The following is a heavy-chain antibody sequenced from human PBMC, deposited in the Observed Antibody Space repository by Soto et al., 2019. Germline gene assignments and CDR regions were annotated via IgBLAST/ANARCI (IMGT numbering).Heavy chain of an antibody. Sequence: EVQLVESGGGLVKPGGSLRLSCAASGFTFSSYSMNWVRQAPGKGLEWVSSISSSSSYIYYADSVKGRFTISRDNAKNSLYLKMNNLRAEDTAVYYCARGRGYCSGGSCSEFDYWGQGTLVTVSS. CDR3: ARGRGYCSGGSCSEFDY. J-gene: IGHJ4*02. CDR2: ISSSSSYI. V-gene: IGHV3-21*01. D-gene: IGHD2-15*01. CDR1: GFTFSSYS.